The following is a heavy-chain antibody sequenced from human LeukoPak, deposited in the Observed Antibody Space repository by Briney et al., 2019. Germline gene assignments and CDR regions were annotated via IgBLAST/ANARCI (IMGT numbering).Heavy chain of an antibody. Sequence: GESLKISCKGSGYSFTSYWIGWVRQMPGKGLEWMGITYPGDSDTRYSPSFQGQVTISADKSISTAYLQWSSLKASDTAMYYCARQSSAVAGTMSYWGQGTLVTVSS. CDR1: GYSFTSYW. V-gene: IGHV5-51*01. J-gene: IGHJ4*02. CDR3: ARQSSAVAGTMSY. D-gene: IGHD6-19*01. CDR2: TYPGDSDT.